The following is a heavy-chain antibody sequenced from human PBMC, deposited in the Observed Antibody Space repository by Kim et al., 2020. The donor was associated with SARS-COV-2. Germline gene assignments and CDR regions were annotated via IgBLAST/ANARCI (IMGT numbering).Heavy chain of an antibody. V-gene: IGHV3-30*02. CDR3: AKDRSSGSYYNVGWFDP. D-gene: IGHD3-10*01. Sequence: VKGRFTISRYNSKNTLYLQMNSLRAEDTAVYYCAKDRSSGSYYNVGWFDPWGQGTLVTVSS. J-gene: IGHJ5*02.